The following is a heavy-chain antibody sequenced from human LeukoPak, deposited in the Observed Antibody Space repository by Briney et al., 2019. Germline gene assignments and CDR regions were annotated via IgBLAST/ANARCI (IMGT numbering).Heavy chain of an antibody. CDR1: GGSISSSSYY. Sequence: SETLSLTCTVSGGSISSSSYYWGWIRQPPGKGLEWIGSISYNGRTFYSPSLKSGVSISVDTSKNQFSLHMSSVTAADTAVYYCARRVIAGKAFDIWGQGTMVTVSS. CDR3: ARRVIAGKAFDI. V-gene: IGHV4-39*01. CDR2: ISYNGRT. D-gene: IGHD2-21*01. J-gene: IGHJ3*02.